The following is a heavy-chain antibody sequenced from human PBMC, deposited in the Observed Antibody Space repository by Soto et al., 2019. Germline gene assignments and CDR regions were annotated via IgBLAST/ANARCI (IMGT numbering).Heavy chain of an antibody. CDR2: INPSGGST. Sequence: GASVKVSCKASGYTFASYYIHWVRQAPGQGLEWMGIINPSGGSTSYAQKFQGRVTMTRDTSTSTVYMELSSLRSEDTAVYYCARDIVVVPAAIGMDVWGQGTTVTVSS. V-gene: IGHV1-46*03. CDR1: GYTFASYY. D-gene: IGHD2-2*01. CDR3: ARDIVVVPAAIGMDV. J-gene: IGHJ6*02.